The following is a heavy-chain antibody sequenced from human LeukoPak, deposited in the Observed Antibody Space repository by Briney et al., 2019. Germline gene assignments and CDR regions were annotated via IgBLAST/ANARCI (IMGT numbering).Heavy chain of an antibody. Sequence: GGSLRLSCAASGFTFSDYYMSWIRQAPGKGLEWFSYISSSSSYTNYADSVKGRFTISRDNAKNSLYLQMNSLRAEDTAVYYCVRVRGANYYYYYGMDVWGQGTTVTVSS. V-gene: IGHV3-11*03. CDR3: VRVRGANYYYYYGMDV. CDR1: GFTFSDYY. CDR2: ISSSSSYT. J-gene: IGHJ6*02. D-gene: IGHD3-10*01.